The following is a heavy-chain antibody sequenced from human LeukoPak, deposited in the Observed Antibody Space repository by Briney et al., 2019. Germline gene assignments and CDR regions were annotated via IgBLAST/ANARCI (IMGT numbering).Heavy chain of an antibody. CDR2: MNPNSGNT. Sequence: ASVKVSCKASGYTFTSYDINWVRQATGQGLEWMGWMNPNSGNTGYAQKFQGRVTMTRDMSTSTVYMELSSLRSEDAAVYYCARLPVGAIYFDDYWGQGTLVTVSS. V-gene: IGHV1-8*01. CDR1: GYTFTSYD. J-gene: IGHJ4*02. D-gene: IGHD1-26*01. CDR3: ARLPVGAIYFDDY.